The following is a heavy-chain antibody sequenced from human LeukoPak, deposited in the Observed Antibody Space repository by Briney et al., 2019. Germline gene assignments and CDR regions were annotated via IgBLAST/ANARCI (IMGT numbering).Heavy chain of an antibody. CDR3: AAEDIYSYGFK. CDR2: IKSKISGWTT. CDR1: GFTFSKAW. V-gene: IGHV3-15*01. J-gene: IGHJ4*02. Sequence: GGSLRLSCAASGFTFSKAWMSWVRQAPGKGLEWVGRIKSKISGWTTDYAAPAKGRFTISGDDSKNTLYLQMDSLKTEDTAVYYCAAEDIYSYGFKWGRGSLVTVSS. D-gene: IGHD5-18*01.